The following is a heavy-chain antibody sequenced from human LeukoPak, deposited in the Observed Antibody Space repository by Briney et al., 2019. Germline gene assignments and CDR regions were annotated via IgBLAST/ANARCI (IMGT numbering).Heavy chain of an antibody. V-gene: IGHV3-30*03. J-gene: IGHJ6*02. D-gene: IGHD2-2*01. CDR3: ARRPAAKYYYYGTDV. CDR1: RFTFSSYG. Sequence: PGGSLRLSCAASRFTFSSYGMHWVRQAPGKGLEWVALISYDGSNKYYADSVKGRFTISRDNSKNTLYLQMNSLRAEDTAVYCCARRPAAKYYYYGTDVWGQGTTVTVSS. CDR2: ISYDGSNK.